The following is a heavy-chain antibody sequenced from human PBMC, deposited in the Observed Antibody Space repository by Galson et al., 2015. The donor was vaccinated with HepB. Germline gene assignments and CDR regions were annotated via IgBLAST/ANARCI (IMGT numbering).Heavy chain of an antibody. CDR1: GGTFSSYA. D-gene: IGHD3-22*01. J-gene: IGHJ4*02. CDR3: ARVKGSYDSSGYYYEYFDY. Sequence: SCKASGGTFSSYAMHWVRQAPGKGLEWVAVISYDGSNKYYADSVKGRFTISRDNSKNTLYLQMNSLRAEDTAVYYCARVKGSYDSSGYYYEYFDYWGQGTLVTVSS. CDR2: ISYDGSNK. V-gene: IGHV3-30-3*01.